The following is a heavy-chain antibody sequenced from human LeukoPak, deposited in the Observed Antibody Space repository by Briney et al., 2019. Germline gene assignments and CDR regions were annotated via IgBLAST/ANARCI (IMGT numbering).Heavy chain of an antibody. J-gene: IGHJ3*02. CDR2: IYHSGST. D-gene: IGHD5-12*01. CDR3: ARAQNSGYAWAAFDI. Sequence: SETLSLTCTVSGGSISSYYWSWIRQPPGKGLEWIGYIYHSGSTYYNPSLKSRVTISIDPSKNQFSLKLTSVTAADTAVYYCARAQNSGYAWAAFDIWGQGTMVTVSS. V-gene: IGHV4-59*12. CDR1: GGSISSYY.